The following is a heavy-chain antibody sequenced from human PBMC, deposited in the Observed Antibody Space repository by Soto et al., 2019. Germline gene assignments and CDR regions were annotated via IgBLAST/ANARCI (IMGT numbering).Heavy chain of an antibody. V-gene: IGHV1-69*13. J-gene: IGHJ6*02. CDR2: IIPIFGTA. D-gene: IGHD5-12*01. Sequence: GASVKVSCKASGGTFSSYAISWVRQAPGQGLEWMGGIIPIFGTANYAQKFQGRVTITADESTSTAYMELSSLRSEDTAVYYCARDYVDIVATINDLDVWGQGTTVPVSS. CDR3: ARDYVDIVATINDLDV. CDR1: GGTFSSYA.